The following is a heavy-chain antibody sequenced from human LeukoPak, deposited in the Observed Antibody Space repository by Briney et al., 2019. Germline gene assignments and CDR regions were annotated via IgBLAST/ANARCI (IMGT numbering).Heavy chain of an antibody. D-gene: IGHD6-13*01. J-gene: IGHJ5*02. CDR1: GGSISSYY. Sequence: SETLSLTCTVSGGSISSYYWSWIRQPAGKGLEWIGRIYTSGSTNYNPSLKSRVTMSVDTSKNQFSLKLSSVTAADTAVCYCAREPRYSSSWYWFDPWGQGTLVTVSS. CDR2: IYTSGST. V-gene: IGHV4-4*07. CDR3: AREPRYSSSWYWFDP.